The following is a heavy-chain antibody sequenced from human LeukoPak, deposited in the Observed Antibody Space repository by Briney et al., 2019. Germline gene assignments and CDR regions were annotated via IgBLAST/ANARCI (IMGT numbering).Heavy chain of an antibody. CDR2: ISGSGGST. Sequence: GGSLRLSCAASGFTFSSYAMSWVRQAPGKGLEWVSGISGSGGSTYYADSVKGRFTISRDNSKNTQYLQMNSLRAEDTAVYYCAKGYSSGWYFFDYWGQGTLVTVSS. J-gene: IGHJ4*02. D-gene: IGHD6-19*01. CDR3: AKGYSSGWYFFDY. V-gene: IGHV3-23*01. CDR1: GFTFSSYA.